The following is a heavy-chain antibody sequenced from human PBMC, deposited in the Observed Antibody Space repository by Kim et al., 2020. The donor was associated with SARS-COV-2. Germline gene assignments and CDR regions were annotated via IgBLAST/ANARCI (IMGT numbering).Heavy chain of an antibody. D-gene: IGHD3-9*01. Sequence: GGSLRLSCAASGFTVSSNYMSWVRQAPGKGLEWVSVIYSGGSTYYADSVKGRFTISRHNSKNTLYLQMNSLRAEDTAVYYCASKAPQLRYFDWLSTDDAFDIWGQGTMVTVSS. CDR2: IYSGGST. CDR3: ASKAPQLRYFDWLSTDDAFDI. V-gene: IGHV3-53*04. CDR1: GFTVSSNY. J-gene: IGHJ3*02.